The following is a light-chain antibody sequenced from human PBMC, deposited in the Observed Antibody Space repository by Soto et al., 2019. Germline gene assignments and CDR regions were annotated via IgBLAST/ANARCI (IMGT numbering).Light chain of an antibody. Sequence: DIQMTQSPSSLSASVGDRVTITCRASQVIRNDLAWYQQKPGKAPKRLIYAASSLQTGVPSRFRGSGSGTDFTLTISCLQSEDFETYYCQQYYSFPWTFGQGTKVDIK. J-gene: IGKJ1*01. V-gene: IGKV1-17*01. CDR1: QVIRND. CDR2: AAS. CDR3: QQYYSFPWT.